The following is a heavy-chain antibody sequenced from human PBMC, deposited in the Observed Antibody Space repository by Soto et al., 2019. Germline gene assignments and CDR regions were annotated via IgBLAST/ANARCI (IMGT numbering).Heavy chain of an antibody. D-gene: IGHD6-13*01. V-gene: IGHV3-11*01. J-gene: IGHJ6*02. CDR3: ARGPASATSIAANPYYYYGMDV. CDR2: ISKDSGRAT. Sequence: GGSLRLSCAASGFIFLDWFMSWIRQAPGKGLEWISYISKDSGRATRYADSVKGRFTISRDNAKNSLSLQMNNLTVEDTAVYYCARGPASATSIAANPYYYYGMDVWGQGTTVTVSS. CDR1: GFIFLDWF.